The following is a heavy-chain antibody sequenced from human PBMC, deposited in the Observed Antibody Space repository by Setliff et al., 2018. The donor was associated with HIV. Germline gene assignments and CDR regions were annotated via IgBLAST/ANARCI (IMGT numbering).Heavy chain of an antibody. CDR2: ISSDGGSM. Sequence: GGSLRLSCTASGFMFSSYGMHWVRQAPGKGLEHVSGISSDGGSMYYADSVRGRFTISRDNSKNTLYLQMGSLRGDDMAVYYCASGKNYIFWSSYFGMGVWGQGTTVTVSS. D-gene: IGHD3-3*01. CDR3: ASGKNYIFWSSYFGMGV. J-gene: IGHJ6*02. V-gene: IGHV3-64*02. CDR1: GFMFSSYG.